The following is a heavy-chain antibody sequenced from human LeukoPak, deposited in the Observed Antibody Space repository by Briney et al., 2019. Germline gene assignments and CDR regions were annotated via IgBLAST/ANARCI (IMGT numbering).Heavy chain of an antibody. D-gene: IGHD3-16*01. Sequence: ASVKVSCKAAGYTFTNFYMHWVRQAPGQGLEWMGMINPSGGSTNNAQKFQGRVTMTRDTSTSTVYMELSSLRSEDTAVYYCARLGAGLGFFDYWGQGTLVTVSS. V-gene: IGHV1-46*01. CDR2: INPSGGST. J-gene: IGHJ4*02. CDR1: GYTFTNFY. CDR3: ARLGAGLGFFDY.